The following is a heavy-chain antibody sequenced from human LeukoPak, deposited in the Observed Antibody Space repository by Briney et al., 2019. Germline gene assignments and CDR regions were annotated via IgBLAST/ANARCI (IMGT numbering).Heavy chain of an antibody. Sequence: SETLSLTCTVSGGSISSSSYYWGWIRQPPGKGLEWIGSIYYSESTYYNPSLKIRVTISVDTSKNQFSLKLSSVTAADTAVYYCARHRRHYYDSSGSQRANWFDPWGQGTLVTVSS. CDR2: IYYSEST. D-gene: IGHD3-22*01. J-gene: IGHJ5*02. CDR3: ARHRRHYYDSSGSQRANWFDP. CDR1: GGSISSSSYY. V-gene: IGHV4-39*01.